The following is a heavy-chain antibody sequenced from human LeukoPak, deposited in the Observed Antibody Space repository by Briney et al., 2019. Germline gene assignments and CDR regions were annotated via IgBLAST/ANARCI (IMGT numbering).Heavy chain of an antibody. J-gene: IGHJ4*02. Sequence: SETPSLTRTVSGGSISSSTYYWGWIRQPPGEGLEWIGRLYYGVSTNYTPPLKSRLTISVNTSKNKFSLKMSSVTAADTAVYYCASLYSNSWVDYWGQGTLVTVSS. V-gene: IGHV4-39*01. D-gene: IGHD6-13*01. CDR2: LYYGVST. CDR3: ASLYSNSWVDY. CDR1: GGSISSSTYY.